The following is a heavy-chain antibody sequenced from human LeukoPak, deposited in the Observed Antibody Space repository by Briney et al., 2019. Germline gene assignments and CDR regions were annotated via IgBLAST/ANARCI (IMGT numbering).Heavy chain of an antibody. CDR1: GFTFSNYA. Sequence: GGSLRLSCAASGFTFSNYAMSWVRQAPGKGLEWLSTISGSGCSTYYAVSVKGRFTISRDNSKNTVYLQMKSLRVEATAVYYCAKGLSAAGDYYFDYWGQGALVTVSS. CDR3: AKGLSAAGDYYFDY. CDR2: ISGSGCST. J-gene: IGHJ4*02. V-gene: IGHV3-23*01. D-gene: IGHD2-21*01.